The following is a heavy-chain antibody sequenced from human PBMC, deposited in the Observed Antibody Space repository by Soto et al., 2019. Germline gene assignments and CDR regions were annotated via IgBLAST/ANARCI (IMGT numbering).Heavy chain of an antibody. CDR2: FYDSESY. V-gene: IGHV4-31*03. Sequence: QVQLQESGPGLVKPSQTLSLTCTVSGVSISSGAYFWTWIRQVPGKGLEWIGYFYDSESYLYNPSLQSRVTISVDTSENHVSLTLTSVTAADTAVYYCARGTPPHTVVKSGVLDLWGQGTMVIVS. D-gene: IGHD2-8*01. J-gene: IGHJ3*01. CDR1: GVSISSGAYF. CDR3: ARGTPPHTVVKSGVLDL.